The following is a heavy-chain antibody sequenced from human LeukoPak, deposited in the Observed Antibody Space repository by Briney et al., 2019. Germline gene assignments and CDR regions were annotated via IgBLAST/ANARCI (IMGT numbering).Heavy chain of an antibody. J-gene: IGHJ4*02. D-gene: IGHD3-16*01. CDR3: AKQPLNDYIWEN. CDR2: ISGSGAAT. Sequence: GGSLRLSCATSGFTFNNYAMTWVRQAPGKGLEWVSTISGSGAATYYADSVKGRFTISRDNSKNTMYLQMTSLRAEDTAVYYCAKQPLNDYIWENWGQGTLVTVSS. CDR1: GFTFNNYA. V-gene: IGHV3-23*01.